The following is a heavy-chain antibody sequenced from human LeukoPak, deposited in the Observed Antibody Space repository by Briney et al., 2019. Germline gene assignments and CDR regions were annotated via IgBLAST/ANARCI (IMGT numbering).Heavy chain of an antibody. V-gene: IGHV1-18*01. D-gene: IGHD3-10*01. CDR2: ISAYNGNT. J-gene: IGHJ4*02. CDR3: ARAAPRLLWFGELPLGY. CDR1: GYTFTSYD. Sequence: ASVKVSCKASGYTFTSYDINWVRQATGQGLEWMGWISAYNGNTNYAQKLQGRVTMTTDTSTSTAYMELRSLRSDDTAVYYCARAAPRLLWFGELPLGYWGQGTLVTVSS.